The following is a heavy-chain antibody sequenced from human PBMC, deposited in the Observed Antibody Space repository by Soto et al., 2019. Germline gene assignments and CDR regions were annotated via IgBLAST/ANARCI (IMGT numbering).Heavy chain of an antibody. Sequence: EVHLLESGGGSAQPGGSLRLSCAGSGSTFRTFAMYWIRQAPGKGLEWVSAIDDANSAYYADSVKGRFVISRDNSRNTVYLQMDGLRAEDTAIYYCTKRPICTGDCWFFDDWGQGILVTVSS. V-gene: IGHV3-23*05. J-gene: IGHJ4*02. CDR1: GSTFRTFA. CDR2: IDDANSA. CDR3: TKRPICTGDCWFFDD. D-gene: IGHD2-21*02.